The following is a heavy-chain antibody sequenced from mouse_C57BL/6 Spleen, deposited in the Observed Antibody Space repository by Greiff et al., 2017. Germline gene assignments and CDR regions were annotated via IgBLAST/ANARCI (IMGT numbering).Heavy chain of an antibody. CDR1: GFTFSDYG. CDR2: ISSGSSTI. J-gene: IGHJ4*01. V-gene: IGHV5-17*01. Sequence: EVMLVESGGGLVKPGGSLKLSCAASGFTFSDYGMHWVRQAPEKGLEWVAYISSGSSTIYYADTVKGRFTISRDNAKNTLFLQMTSLRSEDTAMYYCARPRGNYGDYYAMDYWGQGTSVTVSS. D-gene: IGHD2-1*01. CDR3: ARPRGNYGDYYAMDY.